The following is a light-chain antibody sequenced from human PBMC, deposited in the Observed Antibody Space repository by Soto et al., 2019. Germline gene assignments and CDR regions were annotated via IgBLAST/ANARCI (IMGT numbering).Light chain of an antibody. Sequence: DIQMTQSPSSLSASVGDRVIITCRASQSVSNWLPWYQQKPGKAPNLLIDKASSLKSGVPSRFSGSGSGTEFTLTISNLQPDDFATYYCQQYDTYWTFGQGTKVEFK. J-gene: IGKJ1*01. CDR2: KAS. CDR1: QSVSNW. CDR3: QQYDTYWT. V-gene: IGKV1-5*03.